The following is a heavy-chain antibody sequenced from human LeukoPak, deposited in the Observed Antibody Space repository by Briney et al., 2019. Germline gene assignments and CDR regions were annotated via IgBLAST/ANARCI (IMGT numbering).Heavy chain of an antibody. D-gene: IGHD3-10*01. J-gene: IGHJ4*02. Sequence: GGSLRLSCAASGFTFSSYWMSWVRQAPGKGLEWVANIKQDGSEKYYVDSVKGRFTISRDNAMNSLYLQMNSLRAEDTAVYYCARSYYGSGSYPRPFDYWGQGTLVTVSS. V-gene: IGHV3-7*01. CDR1: GFTFSSYW. CDR2: IKQDGSEK. CDR3: ARSYYGSGSYPRPFDY.